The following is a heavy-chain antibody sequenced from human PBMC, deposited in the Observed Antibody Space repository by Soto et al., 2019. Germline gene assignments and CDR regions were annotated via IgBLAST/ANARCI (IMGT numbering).Heavy chain of an antibody. Sequence: ASVKVSCKASGYTFTSYAMHWVRQAPGQRLEWMGWINAGNGNTKYSQKFQGRVTITRDTSASTAYMELSSLRSEDTAVYYWAIATPTTFGFDPWGQVTLVTVSS. CDR3: AIATPTTFGFDP. D-gene: IGHD1-1*01. V-gene: IGHV1-3*01. CDR2: INAGNGNT. J-gene: IGHJ5*02. CDR1: GYTFTSYA.